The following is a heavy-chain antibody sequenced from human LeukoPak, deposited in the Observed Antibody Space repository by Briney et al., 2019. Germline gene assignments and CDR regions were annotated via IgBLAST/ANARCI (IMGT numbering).Heavy chain of an antibody. D-gene: IGHD1-26*01. Sequence: ASVKVSCKASGYTFTSYGISWVRQAPGQGLEWMGWISAYNGNTNYAQKLQGRVTMTTDTSTSTACMELRSLRSDDTAVYYCARDRLRSVGGPFDYWGQGTLVTVSS. CDR2: ISAYNGNT. CDR3: ARDRLRSVGGPFDY. CDR1: GYTFTSYG. V-gene: IGHV1-18*01. J-gene: IGHJ4*02.